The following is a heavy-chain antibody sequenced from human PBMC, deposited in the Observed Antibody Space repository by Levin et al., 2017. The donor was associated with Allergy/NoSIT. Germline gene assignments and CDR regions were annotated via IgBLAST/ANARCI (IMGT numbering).Heavy chain of an antibody. Sequence: SETLSLTCTVSGGSISSGGYYWSWIRQHPGKGLEWIGYIYYSGSTYYNPSLKSRVTISVDTSKNQFSLKLSSVTAADTAVYYCARTELRGNYMDVWGKGTTVTVSS. CDR3: ARTELRGNYMDV. CDR2: IYYSGST. CDR1: GGSISSGGYY. D-gene: IGHD1-26*01. V-gene: IGHV4-31*03. J-gene: IGHJ6*03.